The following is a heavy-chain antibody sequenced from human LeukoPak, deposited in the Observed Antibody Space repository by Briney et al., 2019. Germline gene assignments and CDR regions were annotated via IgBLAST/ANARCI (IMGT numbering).Heavy chain of an antibody. CDR1: GFTFSSYE. D-gene: IGHD4-17*01. Sequence: GSLRLSCAASGFTFSSYEMNWVRQAPGKGLEWVSYISSSGSTIYYADSVKGRFTISRDNAKNSLYLQMNSLRAEDTAVYYXXXXSPNTVTTLQYFDYWGEGTLVTVSS. J-gene: IGHJ4*02. V-gene: IGHV3-48*03. CDR2: ISSSGSTI. CDR3: XXXSPNTVTTLQYFDY.